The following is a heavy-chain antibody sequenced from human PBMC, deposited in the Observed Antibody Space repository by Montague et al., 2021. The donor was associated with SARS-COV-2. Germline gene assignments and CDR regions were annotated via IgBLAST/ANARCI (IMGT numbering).Heavy chain of an antibody. CDR2: IYYSGST. D-gene: IGHD3-9*01. CDR1: GGSISSGGYY. J-gene: IGHJ6*02. V-gene: IGHV4-31*03. CDR3: AREGGLRYFDWLLRSDYYYYGMDV. Sequence: SQTLSLTCTVSGGSISSGGYYWSWIRQHPGEGLEWIGYIYYSGSTYYNPSLKSRVTISVDTSKNQFSLKLSSVTAADTAVYYCAREGGLRYFDWLLRSDYYYYGMDVWGQGTTVTVSS.